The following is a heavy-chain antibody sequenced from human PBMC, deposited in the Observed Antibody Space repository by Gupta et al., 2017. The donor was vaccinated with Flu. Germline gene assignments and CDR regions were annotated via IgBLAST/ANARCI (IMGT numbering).Heavy chain of an antibody. D-gene: IGHD4-17*01. CDR1: GFTFCVSY. V-gene: IGHV3-74*03. CDR3: ATVTTGC. Sequence: EVQLVESGGGFVQPGGSLRLSCATSGFTFCVSYLQWVRQAPGKGLVWVSRINPDGSSTTYADSVKGRFTISRDNAKNTLYLQMNSLGADDTAVYYCATVTTGCWGQGTLVTVSS. J-gene: IGHJ4*02. CDR2: INPDGSST.